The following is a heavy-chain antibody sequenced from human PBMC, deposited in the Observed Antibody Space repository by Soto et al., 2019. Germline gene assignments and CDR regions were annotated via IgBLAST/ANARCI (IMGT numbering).Heavy chain of an antibody. D-gene: IGHD2-21*01. CDR2: INHSGST. V-gene: IGHV4-34*01. J-gene: IGHJ4*02. CDR3: ARAPTVVIFYFDY. Sequence: QVQLQQWGAGLLKPSETLSLTCAVYGGSFSGYYWSWIRQPPGKGLEWIGEINHSGSTNYNPSLKSRVTISVDTSKNQFSLKLSSVTAADTAVYYCARAPTVVIFYFDYWGLGTLVTVSS. CDR1: GGSFSGYY.